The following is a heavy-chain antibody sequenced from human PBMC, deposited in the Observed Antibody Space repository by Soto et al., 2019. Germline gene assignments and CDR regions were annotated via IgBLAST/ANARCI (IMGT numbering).Heavy chain of an antibody. Sequence: TLSLTCTVSGGSISSGGYYWSWIRQRPGKGLEWIGYIYFSGSAYYTPSLKSRVTISVDTSKNQFFLKLSSVTAADTAVYYCARDRTAAEAFDIWGQGTMVTVSS. CDR3: ARDRTAAEAFDI. CDR2: IYFSGSA. CDR1: GGSISSGGYY. D-gene: IGHD6-13*01. J-gene: IGHJ3*02. V-gene: IGHV4-31*03.